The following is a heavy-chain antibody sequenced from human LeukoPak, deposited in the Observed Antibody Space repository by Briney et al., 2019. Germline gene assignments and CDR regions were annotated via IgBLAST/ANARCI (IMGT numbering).Heavy chain of an antibody. CDR3: ARGPSGYSSGWYLFDY. CDR1: GGSFSGYY. J-gene: IGHJ4*02. CDR2: INHRGST. D-gene: IGHD6-19*01. Sequence: SETLSLTCAVYGGSFSGYYWSWIRQPPGKGLEWIGEINHRGSTNYNPSLKSRVTISVDTSKNQFSLKLSSVTAADTAVYYCARGPSGYSSGWYLFDYWGQGTLVTVSS. V-gene: IGHV4-34*01.